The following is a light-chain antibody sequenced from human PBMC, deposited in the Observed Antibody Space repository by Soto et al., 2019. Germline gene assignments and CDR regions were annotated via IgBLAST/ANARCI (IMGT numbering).Light chain of an antibody. J-gene: IGKJ1*01. CDR3: QQYNSYPWT. CDR2: KAP. CDR1: QSISSW. Sequence: IQMTQSPSTLSASVVDRVTITCRASQSISSWLAWYQQKPGKAPKLLIYKAPSLESGVPSMFSCSGSGTEFTLTISSLQPDDFAPYYCQQYNSYPWTFGQGTKVDIK. V-gene: IGKV1-5*03.